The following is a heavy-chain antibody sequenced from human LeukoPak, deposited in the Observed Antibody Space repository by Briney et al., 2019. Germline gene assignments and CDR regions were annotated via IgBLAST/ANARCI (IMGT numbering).Heavy chain of an antibody. J-gene: IGHJ4*02. D-gene: IGHD1-26*01. CDR2: ISAYNGNT. CDR1: GYTFTSSG. V-gene: IGHV1-18*01. CDR3: ARSGIVGATSWAFDY. Sequence: ASVKVSCKVSGYTFTSSGISWVRRAPGQGLEWMGWISAYNGNTNYAQKLQGRVTMTTDTSTSTAYMELRSLRSDDTAVYYCARSGIVGATSWAFDYWGQGTLVTVSS.